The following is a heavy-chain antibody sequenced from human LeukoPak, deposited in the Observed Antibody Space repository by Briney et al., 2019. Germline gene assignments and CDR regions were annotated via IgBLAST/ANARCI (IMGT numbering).Heavy chain of an antibody. CDR3: ARPVYSSSWYGYDAFDI. J-gene: IGHJ3*02. CDR1: GGSFSGYY. V-gene: IGHV4-34*01. CDR2: INHSGST. D-gene: IGHD6-13*01. Sequence: SETLSLTCAVYGGSFSGYYWSWIRQPPGKGLEWIGEINHSGSTNYNPSLKSRVTIPVDTSKNQFSLKLSSVTAADTAVYYCARPVYSSSWYGYDAFDIWGQGTMVTVSS.